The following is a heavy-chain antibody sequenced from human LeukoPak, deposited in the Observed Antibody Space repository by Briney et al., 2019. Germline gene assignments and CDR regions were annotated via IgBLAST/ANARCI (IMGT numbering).Heavy chain of an antibody. D-gene: IGHD6-19*01. Sequence: GGSLRLSCAASAFTVSDYYMSWIRQAPGKGLEWDSYISSSSSYTNYADSVKGRFTISRDNAKNSLYLQMNSLRAEDTAVYYCAATGYSSGWYGYWGQGTLVTVSS. V-gene: IGHV3-11*06. CDR3: AATGYSSGWYGY. J-gene: IGHJ4*02. CDR1: AFTVSDYY. CDR2: ISSSSSYT.